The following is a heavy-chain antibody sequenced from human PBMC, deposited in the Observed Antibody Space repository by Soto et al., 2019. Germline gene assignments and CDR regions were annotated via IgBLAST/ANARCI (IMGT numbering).Heavy chain of an antibody. CDR3: EREEYGTYMWYFDN. D-gene: IGHD4-17*01. CDR2: IYYSGST. J-gene: IGHJ4*02. Sequence: SETLSLTCTVSGGSLDSYYWSWIRQPPGGRLEWIGYIYYSGSTNYNPSLKSRVTMSLDTSENQFSLKLSSVTAADTAVYYCEREEYGTYMWYFDNWGQGALVTVSS. CDR1: GGSLDSYY. V-gene: IGHV4-59*13.